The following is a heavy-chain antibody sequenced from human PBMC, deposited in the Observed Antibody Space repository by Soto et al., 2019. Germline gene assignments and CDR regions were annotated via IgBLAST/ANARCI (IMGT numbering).Heavy chain of an antibody. J-gene: IGHJ5*02. D-gene: IGHD3-22*01. CDR3: ARDGTDDSGGYYSWFDP. Sequence: QVQLQESGPGLVKPSQTLSLTCTVSGGSISSGGYYWSWIRQPPGKGLEWIGYIYYSGSTYYTPSLKSRVTISVDTSKNQFSLKLSSVTAADTAVYYCARDGTDDSGGYYSWFDPWGQGTLVTVSS. CDR2: IYYSGST. CDR1: GGSISSGGYY. V-gene: IGHV4-31*03.